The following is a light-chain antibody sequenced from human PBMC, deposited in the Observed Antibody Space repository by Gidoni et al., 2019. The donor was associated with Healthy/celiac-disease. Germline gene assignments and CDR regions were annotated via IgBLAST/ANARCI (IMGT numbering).Light chain of an antibody. CDR3: QQSYSTLGT. J-gene: IGKJ1*01. Sequence: DIQMTQPPSSLSASLGDRVTITCRASQSISSYLNWYQQKPGKAPKLLIYAASSLQSGVPSRFSGSGSGTDFTLTISSLQPEDFATYYCQQSYSTLGTFGQGTKVEIK. V-gene: IGKV1-39*01. CDR1: QSISSY. CDR2: AAS.